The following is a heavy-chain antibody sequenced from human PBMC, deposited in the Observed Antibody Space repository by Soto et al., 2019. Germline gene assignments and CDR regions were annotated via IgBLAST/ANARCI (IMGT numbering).Heavy chain of an antibody. Sequence: SETLSLSCTVSGDSISSYYWSWIRQLLVRGLEWIGYIYFTGSTNYNPSLKSRVTLSVDTSKNQFSLKLTSVTVADTAVYYCARFVPCSPGSCALDYWGQGTLVTVS. CDR3: ARFVPCSPGSCALDY. CDR1: GDSISSYY. J-gene: IGHJ4*02. CDR2: IYFTGST. D-gene: IGHD2-15*01. V-gene: IGHV4-59*12.